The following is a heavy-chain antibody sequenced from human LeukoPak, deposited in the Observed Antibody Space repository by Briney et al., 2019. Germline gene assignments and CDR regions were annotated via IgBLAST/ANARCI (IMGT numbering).Heavy chain of an antibody. CDR2: INSDVVIT. D-gene: IGHD3-22*01. Sequence: GGSLRLSCAASGFTFSNDLMHWVRQAPGKGLVWVSRINSDVVITSYADSAKGRLTISSDNARNKLNLPMNSLRAEDTAVYYCARDLGQYYDTSGNWFDPWGQGTLVTVSS. J-gene: IGHJ5*02. CDR1: GFTFSNDL. CDR3: ARDLGQYYDTSGNWFDP. V-gene: IGHV3-74*01.